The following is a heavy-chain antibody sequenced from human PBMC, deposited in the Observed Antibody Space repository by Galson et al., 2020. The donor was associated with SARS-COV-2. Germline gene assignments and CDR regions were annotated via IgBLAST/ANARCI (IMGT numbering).Heavy chain of an antibody. CDR3: AHSQEYYDFWSGYSFNWFDP. J-gene: IGHJ5*02. Sequence: KMSGPTLVKPTQTLTLTCTFSGFSLSTSGVGVGWIRQPPGKALEWLALIYWDDDKRYSPSLKSRLTITKDTSKNQLVLTMTNMDPVDTATYYCAHSQEYYDFWSGYSFNWFDPWGQGTLVTVSS. D-gene: IGHD3-3*01. V-gene: IGHV2-5*02. CDR1: GFSLSTSGVG. CDR2: IYWDDDK.